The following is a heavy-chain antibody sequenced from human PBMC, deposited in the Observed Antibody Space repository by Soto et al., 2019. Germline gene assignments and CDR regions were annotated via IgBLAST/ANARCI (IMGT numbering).Heavy chain of an antibody. CDR1: GGSISSGGYY. CDR3: ARGNGPVGYCSSTSCYFVDWFDP. Sequence: PSETLSLTCTVSGGSISSGGYYWSWIRQHPGKGLEWIGYIYYSGSTNYNPSLKSRVTISVDTSKNQFSLKLSSVTAADTAVYYCARGNGPVGYCSSTSCYFVDWFDPWGQGTLVTVSS. D-gene: IGHD2-2*01. J-gene: IGHJ5*02. CDR2: IYYSGST. V-gene: IGHV4-31*03.